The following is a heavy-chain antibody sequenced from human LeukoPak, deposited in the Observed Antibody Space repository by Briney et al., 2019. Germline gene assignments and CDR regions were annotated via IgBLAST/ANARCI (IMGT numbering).Heavy chain of an antibody. CDR2: IIPILGIA. Sequence: SVKVSCKASGGTFSSYTISWVRQAPGQGLEWMGRIIPILGIANYAQKFQGRATITADKSTSTAYMELSSLRSEDTAVYYCARGEGWNYVSWFDPWGQGTLVTVSS. J-gene: IGHJ5*02. CDR1: GGTFSSYT. CDR3: ARGEGWNYVSWFDP. D-gene: IGHD1-7*01. V-gene: IGHV1-69*02.